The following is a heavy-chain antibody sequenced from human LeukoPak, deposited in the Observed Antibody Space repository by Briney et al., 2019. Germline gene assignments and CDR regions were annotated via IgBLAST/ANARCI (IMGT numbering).Heavy chain of an antibody. CDR3: ARLFWSAVSCYVDY. J-gene: IGHJ4*02. V-gene: IGHV5-51*01. D-gene: IGHD2-15*01. Sequence: GESLKISCKGSGYSFTTYWIGWVRQMPEKGLEWMGIIYPSDYNTAYSPSFQGQVTISADKSISTAYLQWHSLKASDTAMYYCARLFWSAVSCYVDYWGQGTLVTVAS. CDR1: GYSFTTYW. CDR2: IYPSDYNT.